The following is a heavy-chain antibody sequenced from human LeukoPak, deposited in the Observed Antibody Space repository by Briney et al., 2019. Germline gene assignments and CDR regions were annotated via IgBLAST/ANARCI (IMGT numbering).Heavy chain of an antibody. CDR2: ISSSSSYI. J-gene: IGHJ2*01. CDR1: GFTFSSYS. Sequence: PGGSLRLSCAASGFTFSSYSMNWVRQAPGKGLEGVSSISSSSSYIYYADSVKGRFTISRDNAKNSLYLQMNSLRAEDTAVYYCARDRSPFYGDYMYWYFDLWGRGTLVTVSS. D-gene: IGHD4-17*01. CDR3: ARDRSPFYGDYMYWYFDL. V-gene: IGHV3-21*01.